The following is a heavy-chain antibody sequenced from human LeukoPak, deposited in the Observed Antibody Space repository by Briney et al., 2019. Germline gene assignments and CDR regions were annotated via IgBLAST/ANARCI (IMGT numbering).Heavy chain of an antibody. CDR2: IWHDASNE. D-gene: IGHD4-17*01. J-gene: IGHJ5*02. CDR3: ARRPTVTTPLTA. CDR1: GFTFNSYG. V-gene: IGHV3-33*01. Sequence: PGGSLRLSCAASGFTFNSYGMHWVRQAPGKGLEWVAVIWHDASNEYYADSVKGRFTIYRDNSKNTLYLQMNSLRAEDTAVYYCARRPTVTTPLTAWGQGTLVTVSS.